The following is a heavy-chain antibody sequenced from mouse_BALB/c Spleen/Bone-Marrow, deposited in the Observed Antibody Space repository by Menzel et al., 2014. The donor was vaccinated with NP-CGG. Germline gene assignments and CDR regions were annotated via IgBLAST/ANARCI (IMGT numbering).Heavy chain of an antibody. CDR1: GYTSTSYY. V-gene: IGHV1S56*01. D-gene: IGHD1-1*01. Sequence: QVQLQQPGPELVKPGASVRISCKASGYTSTSYYIHWVKQRPGRGLEWIVWIYPGNVNANYTEKFKGKATLTADKSSSTAYMQLSSLTSDDSAVYFCARWGTTVVDAMDYWGQGTSVTVSS. CDR2: IYPGNVNA. CDR3: ARWGTTVVDAMDY. J-gene: IGHJ4*01.